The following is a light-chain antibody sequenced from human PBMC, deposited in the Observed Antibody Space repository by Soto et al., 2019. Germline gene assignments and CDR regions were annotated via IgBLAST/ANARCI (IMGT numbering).Light chain of an antibody. CDR3: QQYVSPPWT. Sequence: EIGLTQSPGTLSLSPGERATLSCRASQSVSSTYLAWYQQKPGQAPRLLIYGASSRTTGIPDRFSGSGSGTDFTLTISRLEPEDFAVYYCQQYVSPPWTFGQGTKVEI. V-gene: IGKV3-20*01. CDR1: QSVSSTY. CDR2: GAS. J-gene: IGKJ1*01.